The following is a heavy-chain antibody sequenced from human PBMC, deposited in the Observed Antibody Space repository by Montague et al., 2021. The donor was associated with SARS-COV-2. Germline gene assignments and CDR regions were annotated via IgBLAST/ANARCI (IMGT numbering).Heavy chain of an antibody. CDR1: GGSIDSSF. CDR3: ERAVRWNWSDH. J-gene: IGHJ5*02. D-gene: IGHD5-24*01. V-gene: IGHV4-59*01. Sequence: SETLSLTCTVTGGSIDSSFWSWIWQPPGKGLERIGYIYYRGSTNYNPSLETRVTISVDPSKNQFSLKLSSVTAADTAVYYCERAVRWNWSDHWGQGTLVIVS. CDR2: IYYRGST.